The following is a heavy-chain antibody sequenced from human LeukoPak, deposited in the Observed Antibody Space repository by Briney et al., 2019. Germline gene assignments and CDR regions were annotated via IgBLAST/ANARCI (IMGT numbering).Heavy chain of an antibody. Sequence: PSETLSLTCTVSDYSISSGSYYWSWIRQPAGKGLEWIGRIYTSGSTNYNPSLKSRVTISVDTSKNQFSLKLSSVTAADTAVYYCARKLVGAFDIWGQGTMVTVSS. D-gene: IGHD1-26*01. CDR1: DYSISSGSYY. J-gene: IGHJ3*02. CDR2: IYTSGST. V-gene: IGHV4-61*02. CDR3: ARKLVGAFDI.